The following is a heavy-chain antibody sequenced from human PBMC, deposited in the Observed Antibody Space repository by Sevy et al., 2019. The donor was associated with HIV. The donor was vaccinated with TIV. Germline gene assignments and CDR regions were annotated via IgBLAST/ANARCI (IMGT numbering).Heavy chain of an antibody. CDR3: ARAPVGSGWYFPRGIDY. J-gene: IGHJ4*02. CDR2: IKQDGSEK. D-gene: IGHD6-13*01. Sequence: GGSLRLSCAASGFTFSTYWMTWVRQAPGKGLEWVANIKQDGSEKYYAESVKGRFTVSRDNTKNSLYLQLNSLRAEDTAIYYCARAPVGSGWYFPRGIDYWGQGTLVTVSS. V-gene: IGHV3-7*01. CDR1: GFTFSTYW.